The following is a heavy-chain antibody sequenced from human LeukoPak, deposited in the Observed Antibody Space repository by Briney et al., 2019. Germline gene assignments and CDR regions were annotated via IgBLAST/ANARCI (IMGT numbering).Heavy chain of an antibody. V-gene: IGHV3-23*01. J-gene: IGHJ4*02. CDR3: AKGGYDYIEVAYFDF. D-gene: IGHD5-12*01. CDR1: GFSFNNYA. CDR2: IISSSGGA. Sequence: GGSLRLSCAASGFSFNNYAMSWVRQAPGKGLEWVSIIISSSGGAFYADSVKGRFTISRDNSKNTLYLQMSSLRLEDTAVYYCAKGGYDYIEVAYFDFWGQGTLVSVSS.